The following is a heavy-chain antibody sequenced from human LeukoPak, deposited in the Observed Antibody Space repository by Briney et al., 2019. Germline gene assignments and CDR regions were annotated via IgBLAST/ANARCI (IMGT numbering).Heavy chain of an antibody. CDR3: TTGGGITIRPLFDF. J-gene: IGHJ4*02. V-gene: IGHV3-15*01. CDR1: GITFTSAW. CDR2: IKSKTDGGTT. D-gene: IGHD2-15*01. Sequence: GGSLRLSRAASGITFTSAWMGWVRQAPGKGLEWVGRIKSKTDGGTTDYAAPVRGRFTISTDDSKITSYLQMNNLKIEDTAVYYCTTGGGITIRPLFDFWGQGTLVTVSS.